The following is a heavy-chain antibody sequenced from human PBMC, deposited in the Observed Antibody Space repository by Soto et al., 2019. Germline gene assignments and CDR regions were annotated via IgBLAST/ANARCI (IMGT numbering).Heavy chain of an antibody. D-gene: IGHD2-15*01. CDR1: GGSFIGYY. CDR2: INHSGST. J-gene: IGHJ5*02. CDR3: ARKKGIGGYCSGGSCPRRINWFDP. V-gene: IGHV4-34*01. Sequence: SEALSLTCAVYGGSFIGYYWSWILQPPWKGLEWIGEINHSGSTNYNPSLKSRVTISVDTSKNQFSLKLSSVTAADTAVYYCARKKGIGGYCSGGSCPRRINWFDPWGQGTLVT.